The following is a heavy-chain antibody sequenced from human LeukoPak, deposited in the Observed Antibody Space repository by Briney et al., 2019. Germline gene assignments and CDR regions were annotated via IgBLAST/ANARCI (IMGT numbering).Heavy chain of an antibody. V-gene: IGHV1-69*13. CDR3: ASGYCSSTSCYFHYYYYMDV. CDR1: GGTFSSYA. Sequence: SVKVSCKASGGTFSSYAISWVRQAPGQGLEWVGGIIPIFGTANYAQKFQGRVTITADESTSTAYMELSSLRSEDTAVYYCASGYCSSTSCYFHYYYYMDVWGKGTTVTVSS. J-gene: IGHJ6*03. D-gene: IGHD2-2*03. CDR2: IIPIFGTA.